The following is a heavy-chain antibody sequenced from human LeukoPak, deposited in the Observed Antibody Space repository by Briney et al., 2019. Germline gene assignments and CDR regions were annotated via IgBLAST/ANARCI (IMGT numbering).Heavy chain of an antibody. D-gene: IGHD3-9*01. CDR1: VYTFTKYY. V-gene: IGHV1-46*01. CDR3: ATSDILTNFDY. CDR2: IDPSGGST. Sequence: ASVTVSFKASVYTFTKYYIYWVRQAPGQGLEWMGVIDPSGGSTSYSQKFQGRVTMTRDTSTSAVYTELISLRSEDTAVYYCATSDILTNFDYGGQGTLVTVSA. J-gene: IGHJ4*02.